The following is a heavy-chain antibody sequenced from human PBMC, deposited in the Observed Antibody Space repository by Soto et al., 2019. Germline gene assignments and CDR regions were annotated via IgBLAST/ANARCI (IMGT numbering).Heavy chain of an antibody. V-gene: IGHV3-23*01. Sequence: GGSLRLSCAASGFTFSSYAMSWVRQAPGKGLEWVSAISGSGGSTYYADSVKGRFTISRDNSKNTLYLQMNSLRAEDTAVYYCAKAVYSGYKGVWWSFDYWGQGTLVTVSS. CDR1: GFTFSSYA. J-gene: IGHJ4*02. CDR2: ISGSGGST. D-gene: IGHD5-12*01. CDR3: AKAVYSGYKGVWWSFDY.